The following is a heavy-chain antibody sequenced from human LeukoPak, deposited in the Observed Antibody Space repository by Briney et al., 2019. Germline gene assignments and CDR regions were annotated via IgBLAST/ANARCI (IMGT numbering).Heavy chain of an antibody. V-gene: IGHV4-34*01. D-gene: IGHD3-3*01. J-gene: IGHJ4*02. CDR2: VHHSGST. CDR3: ARSGAIFGVVVIRSYFDY. CDR1: GGSFTNYH. Sequence: SESLSLTCAVYGGSFTNYHWSWIRQPPGKGPEWIGEVHHSGSTNYNPSLESRVTLSVNTSKNQFALKLGSVTAADTGIYYCARSGAIFGVVVIRSYFDYWGQGIRVTVSS.